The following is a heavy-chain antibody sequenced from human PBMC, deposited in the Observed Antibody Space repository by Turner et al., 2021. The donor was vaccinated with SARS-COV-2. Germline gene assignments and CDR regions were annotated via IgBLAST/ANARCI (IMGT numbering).Heavy chain of an antibody. J-gene: IGHJ4*02. D-gene: IGHD6-13*01. CDR2: IKQDGSEK. Sequence: EVRLVGSGGGLVEPGGSLRPSVAASGFTFSSYWMSWVRQAPGKGLEWVANIKQDGSEKYYVDSVKGRFTISRDNAKNSLYLQMNSLRAEDTAVYYCARLHTSSWYFDYWGQGTLVTVSS. CDR1: GFTFSSYW. CDR3: ARLHTSSWYFDY. V-gene: IGHV3-7*03.